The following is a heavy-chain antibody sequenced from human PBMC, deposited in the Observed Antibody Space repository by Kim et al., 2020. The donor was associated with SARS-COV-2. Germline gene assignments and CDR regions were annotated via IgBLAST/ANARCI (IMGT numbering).Heavy chain of an antibody. J-gene: IGHJ6*02. CDR3: TKDMGLAAAGLHGMDV. D-gene: IGHD6-13*01. Sequence: ASVKVSCKASGYILTTYAIIWVRQAPGQGLEWMGWINTKTGNPEYAQGFTGRFAFSVDTSVNTAYLQISSLKAEDTAIYFCTKDMGLAAAGLHGMDVWGQGTTVTVTS. CDR2: INTKTGNP. V-gene: IGHV7-4-1*02. CDR1: GYILTTYA.